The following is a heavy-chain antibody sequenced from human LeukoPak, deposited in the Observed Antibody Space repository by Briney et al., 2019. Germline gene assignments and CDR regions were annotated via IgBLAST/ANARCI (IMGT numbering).Heavy chain of an antibody. D-gene: IGHD5-12*01. Sequence: GGSLRLSCAASGFTFSDYYMSWIRQAPGKGLEWVSYISSSGSTIYYADSVKGRFTISRDNAKNSLYLQMNSLRAEDTAVYYCAKVSPDIVATTSYDYWGQGTLVTVSS. CDR3: AKVSPDIVATTSYDY. CDR2: ISSSGSTI. CDR1: GFTFSDYY. J-gene: IGHJ4*02. V-gene: IGHV3-11*01.